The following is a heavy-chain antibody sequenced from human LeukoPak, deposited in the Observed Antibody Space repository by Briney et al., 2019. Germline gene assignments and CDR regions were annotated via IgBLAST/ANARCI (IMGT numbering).Heavy chain of an antibody. D-gene: IGHD3-10*01. CDR2: IYTSGST. CDR3: ASTYYGSGSADY. J-gene: IGHJ4*02. Sequence: KPSETLSLTCTVSGGSISSGSYYWSWIRQPAGKGLEWIGRIYTSGSTNYNPSLKSRVTISVDTSKNQFSLKLSSVTAADTAVYYCASTYYGSGSADYWGQGTLVTVSS. CDR1: GGSISSGSYY. V-gene: IGHV4-61*02.